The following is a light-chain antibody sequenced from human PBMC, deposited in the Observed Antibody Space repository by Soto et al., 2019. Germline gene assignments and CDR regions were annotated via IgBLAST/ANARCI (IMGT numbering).Light chain of an antibody. CDR2: TAS. CDR1: QSISSY. Sequence: DIQMTQSPSSLSASVGDRVTITCRASQSISSYLNWYQQKPGKAPKLLMYTASSLQSGVPSRFSGSGSGTDFTLNISSLQPEDFATYYCQQNFSTPPTFGQGTRLDIK. CDR3: QQNFSTPPT. V-gene: IGKV1-39*01. J-gene: IGKJ5*01.